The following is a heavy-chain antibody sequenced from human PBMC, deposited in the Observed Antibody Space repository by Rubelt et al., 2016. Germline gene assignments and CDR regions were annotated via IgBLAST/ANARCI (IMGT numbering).Heavy chain of an antibody. Sequence: PGGSLRLSCAASGFTFSSYSMNWVRQAPGKGLEWVSAISGSGGSTYYADSVKGRFTISRDNAKNSLYLQMNSLRAEDTAVYYCARDLSYGMDVWGQGTTVTVSS. CDR3: ARDLSYGMDV. J-gene: IGHJ6*02. CDR1: GFTFSSYS. D-gene: IGHD3-9*01. V-gene: IGHV3-21*01. CDR2: ISGSGGST.